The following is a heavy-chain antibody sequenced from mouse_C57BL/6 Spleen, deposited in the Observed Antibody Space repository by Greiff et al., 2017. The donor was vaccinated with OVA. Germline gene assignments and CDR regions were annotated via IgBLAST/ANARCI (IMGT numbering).Heavy chain of an antibody. CDR3: ANYYGSSPYWYFDV. Sequence: QVQLQLSGAELARPGASVKLSCKASGYTFTSYGISWVKQRTGQGLEWIGEIYPRSGNTYYNEKFKGKATLTADKSSSTAYMELRSLTSEDSAVYFCANYYGSSPYWYFDVWGTGTTVTVSS. V-gene: IGHV1-81*01. CDR1: GYTFTSYG. D-gene: IGHD1-1*01. J-gene: IGHJ1*03. CDR2: IYPRSGNT.